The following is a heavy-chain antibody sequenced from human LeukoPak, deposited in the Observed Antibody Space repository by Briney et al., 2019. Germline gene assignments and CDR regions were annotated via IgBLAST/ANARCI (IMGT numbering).Heavy chain of an antibody. J-gene: IGHJ6*03. CDR2: INPSGRI. CDR3: ARGRQEVSMIVVVMTAVSYYLDV. CDR1: GGSFSGYY. D-gene: IGHD3-22*01. V-gene: IGHV4-34*01. Sequence: PSETLSLTCAVYGGSFSGYYWTWIRQAPAKGLEWIGEINPSGRISYNPSLKSRLTISVDASKNQFSLNLRFLTAADTAVYYCARGRQEVSMIVVVMTAVSYYLDVWGKGTTVTVS.